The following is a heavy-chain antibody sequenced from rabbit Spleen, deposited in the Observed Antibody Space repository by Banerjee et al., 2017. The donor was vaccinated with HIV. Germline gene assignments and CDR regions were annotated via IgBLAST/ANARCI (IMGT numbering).Heavy chain of an antibody. D-gene: IGHD1-1*01. CDR3: ARDTSSSFSSYGMDL. CDR1: GVSFSDNSY. V-gene: IGHV1S40*01. Sequence: QSLEESGGDLVKPGASLTLTCIASGVSFSDNSYMCWLRQAPGKGLEWIACIDTGSSGFTYFASWAKGRFTISKPSSTTVTLQMTSLTAADTATYFCARDTSSSFSSYGMDLWGPGTLVTVS. CDR2: IDTGSSGFT. J-gene: IGHJ6*01.